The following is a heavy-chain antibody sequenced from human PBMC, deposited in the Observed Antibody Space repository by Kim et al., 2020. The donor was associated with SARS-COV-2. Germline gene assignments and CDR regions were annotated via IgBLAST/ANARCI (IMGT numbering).Heavy chain of an antibody. Sequence: GGSLRLSCAASGFTFSTYAMSWVRQAPGKGLEWVSTSSGSGGTTYYADSVKGRFTISKNNSKNTLYLQMNSLRAEDTAVYYCAKESLAAAGTDYWGQGTLVTVSS. CDR2: SSGSGGTT. V-gene: IGHV3-23*01. CDR3: AKESLAAAGTDY. CDR1: GFTFSTYA. J-gene: IGHJ4*02. D-gene: IGHD6-13*01.